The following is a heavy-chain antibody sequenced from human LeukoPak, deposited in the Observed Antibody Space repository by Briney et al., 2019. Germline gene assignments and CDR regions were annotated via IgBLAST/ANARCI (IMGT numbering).Heavy chain of an antibody. Sequence: GRSLRLSCAASGFTFSSYGMHWVRQAPGKGLEWVAVIWYDGSNKYYADSVKGRFTISRDNSKNTLYLQMNSLRAEDTAVYYCARDRRAYYGFWSGYYTYYYYYGMDIWGQGTTVTVSS. CDR3: ARDRRAYYGFWSGYYTYYYYYGMDI. CDR2: IWYDGSNK. D-gene: IGHD3-3*01. CDR1: GFTFSSYG. J-gene: IGHJ6*02. V-gene: IGHV3-33*01.